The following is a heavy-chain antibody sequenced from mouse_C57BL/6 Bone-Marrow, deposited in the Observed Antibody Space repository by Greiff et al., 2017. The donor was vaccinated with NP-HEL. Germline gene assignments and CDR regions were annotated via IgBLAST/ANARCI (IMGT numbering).Heavy chain of an antibody. J-gene: IGHJ1*03. Sequence: QVQLQQPGAELVKPGASVKLSCKASGYTFTDYWIHWVKQRPGQGLEWIGLIYPGSGSTNYNEKFKDKATLTVDKSSSTAYMELSRLTSEDSAVYYCARSAVGLLPYFDGWGTGTTVTVSS. CDR2: IYPGSGST. CDR1: GYTFTDYW. CDR3: ARSAVGLLPYFDG. D-gene: IGHD2-1*01. V-gene: IGHV1-55*01.